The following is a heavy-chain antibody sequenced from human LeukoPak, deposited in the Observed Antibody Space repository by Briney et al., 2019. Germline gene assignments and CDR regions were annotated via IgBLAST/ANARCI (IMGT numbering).Heavy chain of an antibody. J-gene: IGHJ4*02. D-gene: IGHD5-18*01. CDR3: ARIQLWLEVGDY. CDR1: GYTFTGYY. CDR2: INPNRGGT. V-gene: IGHV1-2*02. Sequence: VASVKVSCKASGYTFTGYYMHWVRQPPGQGLDWMGWINPNRGGTNYAQKFQGRVTMTRDTSISTAYMELSRLRSDDTAVYYCARIQLWLEVGDYWGQGTLVTVSS.